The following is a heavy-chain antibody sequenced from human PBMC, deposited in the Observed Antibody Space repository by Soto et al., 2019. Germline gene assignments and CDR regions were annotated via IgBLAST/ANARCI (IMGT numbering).Heavy chain of an antibody. Sequence: GGSLRLSCSASGFTFSSYAMHWVRQAPGKGLEYVSAISSNGGSTYYADSVKGRFTISRDNSKNTRYLQMSSLRAEDTAVYYCVKDRGYSGYDVIYYFDYWGQGTLVTVSS. CDR2: ISSNGGST. D-gene: IGHD5-12*01. CDR1: GFTFSSYA. V-gene: IGHV3-64D*08. J-gene: IGHJ4*02. CDR3: VKDRGYSGYDVIYYFDY.